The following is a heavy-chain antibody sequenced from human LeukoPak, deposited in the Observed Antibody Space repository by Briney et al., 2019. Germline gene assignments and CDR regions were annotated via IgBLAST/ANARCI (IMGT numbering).Heavy chain of an antibody. CDR1: GFTFSSYS. J-gene: IGHJ4*02. Sequence: GGSLRLSCAASGFTFSSYSMNWVRHAPGKGLEWVSSISSSSSYIYYADSVKGRFTISRDNAKNSLYLQMNSLRAEDTAVYYCASFWSGYYSIYWGQGTLVTVSS. CDR3: ASFWSGYYSIY. D-gene: IGHD3-3*01. V-gene: IGHV3-21*01. CDR2: ISSSSSYI.